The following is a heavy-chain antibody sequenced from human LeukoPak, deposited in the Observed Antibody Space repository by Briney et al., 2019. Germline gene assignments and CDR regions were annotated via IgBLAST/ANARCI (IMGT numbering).Heavy chain of an antibody. D-gene: IGHD2-2*01. CDR1: GFTFSSYG. J-gene: IGHJ6*04. V-gene: IGHV3-30*03. CDR2: ISYDGSNK. Sequence: GGSLRLSCAASGFTFSSYGMHWVRQAPGKGLEWVAVISYDGSNKYYADSVKGRFTISRDNSKNTLYLQMNSLRAEDTAVYYCARSGCSSTSCYYYYYGMDVWGKGTTVTVSS. CDR3: ARSGCSSTSCYYYYYGMDV.